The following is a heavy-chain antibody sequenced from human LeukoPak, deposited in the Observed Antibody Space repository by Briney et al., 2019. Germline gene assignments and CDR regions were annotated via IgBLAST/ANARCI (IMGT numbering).Heavy chain of an antibody. CDR1: GGTFSSYA. D-gene: IGHD3-10*01. CDR2: IIPIFGTA. J-gene: IGHJ4*02. Sequence: ASVKVSCKASGGTFSSYAISWVRQAPGQGLEWMGGIIPIFGTANYAQKFQGRVTITADESTSTAYMELSSLRPEDTAVYYCARDSPASGSTLLGYWGQGTLVTVSS. V-gene: IGHV1-69*13. CDR3: ARDSPASGSTLLGY.